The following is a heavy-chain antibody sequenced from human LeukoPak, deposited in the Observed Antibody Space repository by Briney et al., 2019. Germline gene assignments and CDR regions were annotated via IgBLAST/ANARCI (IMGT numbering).Heavy chain of an antibody. Sequence: GGSLRLSCAASGFTFSSYWMHWVRQAPGKGLVGVSRINSDGSSTSYADSVKGRFTISRDNAKNTLYLQMNSLRAEDTAVYYCARRRSSSSDNWFDPWGQGTLVTVSS. D-gene: IGHD6-6*01. J-gene: IGHJ5*02. CDR1: GFTFSSYW. CDR3: ARRRSSSSDNWFDP. CDR2: INSDGSST. V-gene: IGHV3-74*01.